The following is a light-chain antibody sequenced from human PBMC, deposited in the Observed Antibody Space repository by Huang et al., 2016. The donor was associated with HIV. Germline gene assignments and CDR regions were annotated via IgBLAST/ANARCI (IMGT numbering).Light chain of an antibody. Sequence: AIRITQSPSSLSASTGDKVSISCRASQDINTYLAWYQQKPGKPPSLLIYATSTLHSGVPSRFSGSGSGTDFTLTITHRQSEDFATYYCQQYYSFPLTFGQGSQVEV. V-gene: IGKV1-8*01. CDR1: QDINTY. CDR3: QQYYSFPLT. CDR2: ATS. J-gene: IGKJ1*01.